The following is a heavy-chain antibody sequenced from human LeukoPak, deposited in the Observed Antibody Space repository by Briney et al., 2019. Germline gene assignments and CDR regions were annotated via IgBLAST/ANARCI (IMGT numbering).Heavy chain of an antibody. CDR3: AKDRGY. Sequence: GGALRLSCAASGFTFSTFAMSWVRQAPGKGLEWVSAITSAGSTYYAESVTGRFTISRDNPKNTLYLQMNSLRADDTAVYYCAKDRGYWGQGTLVTVSS. CDR1: GFTFSTFA. V-gene: IGHV3-23*01. CDR2: ITSAGST. J-gene: IGHJ4*02.